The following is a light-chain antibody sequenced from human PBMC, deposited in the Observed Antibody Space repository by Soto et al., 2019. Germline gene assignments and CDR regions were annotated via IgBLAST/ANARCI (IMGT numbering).Light chain of an antibody. CDR1: QGISSY. Sequence: IQLTQTPSSLSASVGDRVTITCRASQGISSYLAWYQQKPGKAPKLLIYTASTLQSGVPSRFSGSGSGTDFTLTISSLQPEDFATYYCQQLNSYPSITFGQGTRLEIK. CDR2: TAS. J-gene: IGKJ5*01. CDR3: QQLNSYPSIT. V-gene: IGKV1-9*01.